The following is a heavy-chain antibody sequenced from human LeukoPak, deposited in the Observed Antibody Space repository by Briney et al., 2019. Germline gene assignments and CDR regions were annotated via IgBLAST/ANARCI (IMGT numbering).Heavy chain of an antibody. CDR1: GYTFTDYF. Sequence: ASVNVSCKASGYTFTDYFMHWVRQAPGQGLEWLGRINPNSGGTNYAQKFQGRVTMTRDTSLTTAYMELSSLKSDDTAVYYCARERQQQGEDYWGQGPLVPVSS. V-gene: IGHV1-2*06. CDR3: ARERQQQGEDY. D-gene: IGHD3-16*01. CDR2: INPNSGGT. J-gene: IGHJ4*02.